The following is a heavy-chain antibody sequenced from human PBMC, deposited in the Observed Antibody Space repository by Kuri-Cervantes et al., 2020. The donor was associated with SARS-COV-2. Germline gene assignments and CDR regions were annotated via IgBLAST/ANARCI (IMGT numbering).Heavy chain of an antibody. Sequence: WGSLRLSCAASGFTFSSYAMHWVRQPPGKGLEYVSAISSNGGSTYYANSVKGRFTISRDNSKNTLYLQMGSLRAEDMAVYYCARDGTYYDFLSGSYYFDYWGQGTLVTVSS. CDR3: ARDGTYYDFLSGSYYFDY. CDR1: GFTFSSYA. J-gene: IGHJ4*02. D-gene: IGHD3-3*01. CDR2: ISSNGGST. V-gene: IGHV3-64*01.